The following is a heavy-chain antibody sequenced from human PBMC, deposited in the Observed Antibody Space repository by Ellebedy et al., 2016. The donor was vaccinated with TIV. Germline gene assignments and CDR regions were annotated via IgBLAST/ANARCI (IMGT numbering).Heavy chain of an antibody. D-gene: IGHD4-17*01. V-gene: IGHV3-33*01. CDR3: ARVGDYPDYYYYYGMDV. Sequence: GESLKISCAASGFTFSSYGMHWVRQAPGKGLEWVAVIWYDGSNKYYADSVKGRFTISRDNSKNTLYLQMNSLRAEDTAVYYCARVGDYPDYYYYYGMDVWGQGTTVTVSS. CDR1: GFTFSSYG. J-gene: IGHJ6*02. CDR2: IWYDGSNK.